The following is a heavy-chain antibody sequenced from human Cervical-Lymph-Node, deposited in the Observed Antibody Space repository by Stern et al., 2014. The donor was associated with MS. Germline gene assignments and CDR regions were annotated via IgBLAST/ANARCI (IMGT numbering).Heavy chain of an antibody. CDR2: ISKDGSHI. J-gene: IGHJ4*02. CDR3: AKAVEMATRRGPGGY. Sequence: QVQLVESGGGVVQPGRSLRLSCAASGFTFSSYGMHCVRPAPGKGLEWVAVISKDGSHIFYADSVKGRFTISRDNSKNTLYLQMHSLRTEDTAVYYCAKAVEMATRRGPGGYWGQGTLVTVSS. V-gene: IGHV3-30*18. CDR1: GFTFSSYG. D-gene: IGHD5-24*01.